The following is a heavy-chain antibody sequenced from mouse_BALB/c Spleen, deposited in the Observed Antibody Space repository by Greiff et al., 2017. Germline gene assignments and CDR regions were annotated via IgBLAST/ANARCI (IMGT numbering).Heavy chain of an antibody. CDR1: GYAFSSYW. D-gene: IGHD1-2*01. V-gene: IGHV1-80*01. CDR2: IYPGDGDT. CDR3: ASGNSLLRGGYFDY. Sequence: QVQLQQSGAELVRPGSSVKISCKASGYAFSSYWMNWVKQRPGQGLEWIGQIYPGDGDTNYNGKFKGKATLTADKSSSTAYMQLSSLTSEDSAVYFCASGNSLLRGGYFDYWGQGTTLTVSS. J-gene: IGHJ2*01.